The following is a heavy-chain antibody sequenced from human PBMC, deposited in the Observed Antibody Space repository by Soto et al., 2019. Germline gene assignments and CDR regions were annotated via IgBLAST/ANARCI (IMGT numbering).Heavy chain of an antibody. CDR3: ARTNYYASSGDYVGLDS. J-gene: IGHJ4*02. V-gene: IGHV4-31*03. CDR2: IYFSGDA. D-gene: IGHD3-22*01. Sequence: QVQLQESGPGLVKPSQTVSLTCTVSGDSITSCGHYWSWIRQHPGKGLEWIGYIYFSGDANYNPSLRSRVSLSIDMSENQFSLTLTSVTAADTAIYFCARTNYYASSGDYVGLDSWGQGILVTVSS. CDR1: GDSITSCGHY.